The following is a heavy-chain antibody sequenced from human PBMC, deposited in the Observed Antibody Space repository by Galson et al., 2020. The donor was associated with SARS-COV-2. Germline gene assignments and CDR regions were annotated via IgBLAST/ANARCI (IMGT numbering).Heavy chain of an antibody. D-gene: IGHD6-13*01. J-gene: IGHJ6*02. CDR3: ARHMHITAGCLSKPYFYDCMDV. CDR2: IYYSGST. Sequence: ETSETLSLTCTVSGGSISRYYWSWIRQPPGKGLEWIGCIYYSGSTNYNPSLKSRVTISVDTSKNQFSLKLSSVTAADTAVYYCARHMHITAGCLSKPYFYDCMDVWCQGTTVTVSS. V-gene: IGHV4-59*08. CDR1: GGSISRYY.